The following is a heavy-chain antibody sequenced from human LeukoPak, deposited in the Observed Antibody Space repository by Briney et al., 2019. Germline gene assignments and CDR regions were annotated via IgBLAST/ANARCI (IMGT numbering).Heavy chain of an antibody. CDR1: GGSISSGGYS. Sequence: SETLSLTCTVSGGSISSGGYSWSWIRQHPGKGLEWIGYIYYSGSTYYNPSLKSRVTISVDTSKNQFSLKLSSVTAADTAVYYCATVLSWEMATNVWGQGTLVTVSS. CDR3: ATVLSWEMATNV. J-gene: IGHJ4*02. CDR2: IYYSGST. V-gene: IGHV4-31*03. D-gene: IGHD5-24*01.